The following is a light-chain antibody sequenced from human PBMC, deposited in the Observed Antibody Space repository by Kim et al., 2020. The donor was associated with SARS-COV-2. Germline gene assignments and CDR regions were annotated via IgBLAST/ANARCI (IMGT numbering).Light chain of an antibody. J-gene: IGLJ3*02. CDR2: DTN. Sequence: PGGTVTLTCGSSTGAVTSGHYPHWFQQKPGQAPKTLIYDTNNKHSWTPARFSGSLLGGKAALTLSGAQPDDEADYYCLLSYSGPWVFGGGTQLTVL. V-gene: IGLV7-46*01. CDR1: TGAVTSGHY. CDR3: LLSYSGPWV.